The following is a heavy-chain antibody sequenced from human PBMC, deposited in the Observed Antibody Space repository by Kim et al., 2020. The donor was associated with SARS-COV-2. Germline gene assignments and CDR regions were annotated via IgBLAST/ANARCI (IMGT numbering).Heavy chain of an antibody. V-gene: IGHV1-3*01. CDR3: ARDMNPTVYDY. CDR2: T. Sequence: TKYTQKFQGRVHITRDTSANTAYMDLRSLTFEDTAIYYCARDMNPTVYDYWGQGTLVTVSS. J-gene: IGHJ4*02. D-gene: IGHD4-4*01.